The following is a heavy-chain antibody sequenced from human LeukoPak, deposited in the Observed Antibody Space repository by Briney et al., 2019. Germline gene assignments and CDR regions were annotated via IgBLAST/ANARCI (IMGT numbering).Heavy chain of an antibody. CDR1: GFTFSSYG. CDR2: IWYDGSNK. CDR3: ARVGYYSSGPFSYFDY. J-gene: IGHJ4*02. V-gene: IGHV3-33*01. D-gene: IGHD3-10*01. Sequence: PGGSLRLSCAASGFTFSSYGMHWVRQAPGKGLEWVAVIWYDGSNKYYADSVKGRFTISRDNSKNTLYLQMNSLRAEDTAVYYCARVGYYSSGPFSYFDYWGQGTLVTVSS.